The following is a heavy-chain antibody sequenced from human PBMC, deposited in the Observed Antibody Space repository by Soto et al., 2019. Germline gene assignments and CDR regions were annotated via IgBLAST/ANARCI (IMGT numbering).Heavy chain of an antibody. V-gene: IGHV4-59*01. CDR1: GGSISSYY. CDR2: IYYSGST. J-gene: IGHJ4*02. Sequence: QVQLQESGPGLVKPSETLSLTCTVSGGSISSYYWSWIRQPPGKGLEWIGYIYYSGSTNYNPSLTSRVTLSVDTSKNQSSLELSSVTAADTAVYYCARGEERGAMPPGYWGQGTLVTVSS. CDR3: ARGEERGAMPPGY. D-gene: IGHD2-2*01.